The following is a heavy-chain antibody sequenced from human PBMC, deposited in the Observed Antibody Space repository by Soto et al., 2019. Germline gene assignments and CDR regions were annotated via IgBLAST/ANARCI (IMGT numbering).Heavy chain of an antibody. CDR3: ARASSRWGSEAAY. Sequence: EVQLVESGGGLIHPGGSLRLSCAASGLTVSGNYMGWVRQAPGKGLEWVSGIYSDGSTFYADSVKGRFTIFRDNSKNTLYLQMNSLRAEDTAVYHCARASSRWGSEAAYWGQGTLVTVSS. V-gene: IGHV3-53*01. D-gene: IGHD7-27*01. CDR1: GLTVSGNY. J-gene: IGHJ4*02. CDR2: IYSDGST.